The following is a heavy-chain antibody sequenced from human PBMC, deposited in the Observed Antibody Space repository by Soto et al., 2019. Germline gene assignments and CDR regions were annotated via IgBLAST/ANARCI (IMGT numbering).Heavy chain of an antibody. CDR3: ARDPAGDYGGNFFDY. CDR2: ISSSSSYI. D-gene: IGHD4-17*01. CDR1: GFTFSGYT. Sequence: PGGSLRLSCAASGFTFSGYTMNWVRQAPGKGLEWVSSISSSSSYIYYADSVKGRFTISRDNAKNSLYVQMNSLRAEDTAIYYCARDPAGDYGGNFFDYWGQGTLVTVSS. V-gene: IGHV3-21*01. J-gene: IGHJ4*02.